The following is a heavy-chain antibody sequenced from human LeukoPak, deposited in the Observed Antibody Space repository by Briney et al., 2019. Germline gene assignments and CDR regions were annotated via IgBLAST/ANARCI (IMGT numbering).Heavy chain of an antibody. CDR2: IRSKADSYKT. CDR3: RAAADLNDY. Sequence: PGGSLSLSCAASGFTFSGSAMHWVRQASGKGLEWLGRIRSKADSYKTAYAASVKGRFIVSRDDSKNTAYLKMNSLKTEDTAVYYCRAAADLNDYWGQGTLVTVSS. CDR1: GFTFSGSA. J-gene: IGHJ4*02. D-gene: IGHD6-13*01. V-gene: IGHV3-73*01.